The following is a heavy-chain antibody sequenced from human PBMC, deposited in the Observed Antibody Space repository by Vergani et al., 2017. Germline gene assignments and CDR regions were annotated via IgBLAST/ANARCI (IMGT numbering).Heavy chain of an antibody. Sequence: QVQLQESGPGLVKPSETLSLTCTVSGGSISSYYWSWFRQPPGKGLEWIGYIYYSGSTNYNPSLKSRVTISVDTSKNQFSLKLSSVTAADTAVYYCARGIAVAATGAFDIWGQGTMVTVSS. J-gene: IGHJ3*02. V-gene: IGHV4-59*01. D-gene: IGHD6-19*01. CDR3: ARGIAVAATGAFDI. CDR1: GGSISSYY. CDR2: IYYSGST.